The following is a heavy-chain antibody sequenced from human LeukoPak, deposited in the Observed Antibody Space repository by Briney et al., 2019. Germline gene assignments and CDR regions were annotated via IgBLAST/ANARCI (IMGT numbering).Heavy chain of an antibody. CDR1: GFTFSSYA. CDR2: IQYDGTNK. J-gene: IGHJ5*02. CDR3: ARDMAYCGGDCRSWFDP. V-gene: IGHV3-30*02. Sequence: GGSLRLSCAASGFTFSSYAMHWVRQAPGKGLEWVTFIQYDGTNKYYADSVKGRFTISRDNSKNTLYLQMNSLRPEDTAVYYCARDMAYCGGDCRSWFDPWGQGTLVTVSS. D-gene: IGHD2-21*02.